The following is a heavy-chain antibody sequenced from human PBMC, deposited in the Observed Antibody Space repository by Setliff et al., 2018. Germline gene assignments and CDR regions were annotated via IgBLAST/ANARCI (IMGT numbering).Heavy chain of an antibody. D-gene: IGHD2-15*01. CDR3: ATNSGGNTIDAFDI. CDR2: INPNSGAT. Sequence: ASVKVSCKTSGYPFTDYYIHWVRQAPGQGLEWMGRINPNSGATNFAQKFQGRITMTEDISTDTAYMELSSLRSEDTAVYYCATNSGGNTIDAFDIWGQGTMVTVSS. CDR1: GYPFTDYY. J-gene: IGHJ3*02. V-gene: IGHV1-2*06.